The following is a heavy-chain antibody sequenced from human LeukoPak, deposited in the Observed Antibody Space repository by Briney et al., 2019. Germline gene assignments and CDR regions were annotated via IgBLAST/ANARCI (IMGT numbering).Heavy chain of an antibody. CDR3: ASQAGYSSSWYDY. CDR1: GYTFTGYY. V-gene: IGHV1-2*02. D-gene: IGHD6-13*01. Sequence: ASVTVSCTASGYTFTGYYMHWVRQAPGQGLEWMGWINPNSGGTNYAQKFQGRVTMTRDTSISTAYMELRRLRSDDTAVYYCASQAGYSSSWYDYWGRGTLVTVSS. J-gene: IGHJ4*02. CDR2: INPNSGGT.